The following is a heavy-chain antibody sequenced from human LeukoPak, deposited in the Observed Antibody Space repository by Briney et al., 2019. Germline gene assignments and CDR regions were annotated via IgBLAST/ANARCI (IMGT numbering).Heavy chain of an antibody. CDR3: AKDWGLRYANDAFDI. D-gene: IGHD1-26*01. V-gene: IGHV3-30*18. Sequence: PGRSLRLSCAASGFTFSSYGMHWVRQAPGKGLEWVAVISYDGSNKYYADSVKGRFTISRDNSKNTLYLQMNSLRAEDTAVYYCAKDWGLRYANDAFDIWGQGTMVTVSS. J-gene: IGHJ3*02. CDR1: GFTFSSYG. CDR2: ISYDGSNK.